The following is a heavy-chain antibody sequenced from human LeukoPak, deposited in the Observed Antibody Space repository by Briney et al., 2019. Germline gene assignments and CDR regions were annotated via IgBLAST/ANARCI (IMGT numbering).Heavy chain of an antibody. J-gene: IGHJ6*03. D-gene: IGHD1-26*01. Sequence: GGSLRLSCAASGFTFSSYAMHWVRQAPGKGLEWVSSISSSSSYIYYADSVRGRFTISRDNAKNSLYLQMNSLRAEDTAVYYCARDLEVGATKGYYYYYMDVWGKGTTVTDSS. CDR3: ARDLEVGATKGYYYYYMDV. CDR2: ISSSSSYI. V-gene: IGHV3-21*01. CDR1: GFTFSSYA.